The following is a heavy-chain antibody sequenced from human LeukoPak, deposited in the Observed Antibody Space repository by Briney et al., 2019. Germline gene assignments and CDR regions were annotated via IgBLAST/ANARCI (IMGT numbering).Heavy chain of an antibody. Sequence: GRSLRLSCAASGFTFSSYGMHWIRQAPGKGLEWVSSISGSNSYIFYADSVKGRFTVSRDNAKDSLYLQMNSLRAEDTAVYYCARALTTLTYEGYWGQGTLVTVSS. D-gene: IGHD1-1*01. CDR1: GFTFSSYG. CDR3: ARALTTLTYEGY. CDR2: ISGSNSYI. J-gene: IGHJ4*02. V-gene: IGHV3-21*01.